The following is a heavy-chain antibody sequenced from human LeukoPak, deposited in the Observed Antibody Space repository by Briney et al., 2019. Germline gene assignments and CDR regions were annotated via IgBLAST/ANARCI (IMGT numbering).Heavy chain of an antibody. CDR3: ARGPKWFDP. Sequence: PGGSLTLSCAASGLTFSSNWMHWVRQAPGKGLVWVSRINSDGSSTNYADSVKGRITISRDNAENTLYLQMNSLRADDTAVYYCARGPKWFDPWGQGTLVTVSA. CDR1: GLTFSSNW. CDR2: INSDGSST. V-gene: IGHV3-74*01. J-gene: IGHJ5*02.